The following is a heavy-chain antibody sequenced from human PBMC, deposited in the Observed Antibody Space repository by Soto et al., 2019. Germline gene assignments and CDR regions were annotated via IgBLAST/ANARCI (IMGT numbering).Heavy chain of an antibody. J-gene: IGHJ4*02. Sequence: EVHLLESGGGLVQPGGSLRLSCAASGFTFNNYAMSWVRQAPGKGLEWVSGISGSGGSTYYADSVKGRFTISRDNSKNTLYLQMNILRAGDTALYYCAKGQDIVVVPTVDYWGQGTLVTVSS. V-gene: IGHV3-23*01. CDR2: ISGSGGST. CDR3: AKGQDIVVVPTVDY. CDR1: GFTFNNYA. D-gene: IGHD2-2*01.